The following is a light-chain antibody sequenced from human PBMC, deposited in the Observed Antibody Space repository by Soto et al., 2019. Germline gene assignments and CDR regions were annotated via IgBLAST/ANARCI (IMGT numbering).Light chain of an antibody. V-gene: IGLV1-47*01. CDR3: ATWDDSLSVYV. Sequence: QLVLTQPPSASGTPGQSVSISCSGSDSNIGRNYVYWHQQLPGTAPKLLIYKSYQRPSGVPDRFSASKSGTTASLAISGLRSEDEADYYCATWDDSLSVYVFGPGTKLTVL. J-gene: IGLJ1*01. CDR1: DSNIGRNY. CDR2: KSY.